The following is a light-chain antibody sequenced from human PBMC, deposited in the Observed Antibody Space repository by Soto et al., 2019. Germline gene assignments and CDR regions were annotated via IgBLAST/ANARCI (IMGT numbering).Light chain of an antibody. V-gene: IGKV1-27*01. CDR1: QDIRNF. J-gene: IGKJ3*01. CDR3: QKYSSVPV. Sequence: DIQMTQSPTSLSASVGDRVTITCRASQDIRNFVAWYQQKPGKAPKLLMYAASTLQSGVPSRFSGSGSGTDFPLTINSLQPEDVATYSCQKYSSVPVFGPGTKVEIK. CDR2: AAS.